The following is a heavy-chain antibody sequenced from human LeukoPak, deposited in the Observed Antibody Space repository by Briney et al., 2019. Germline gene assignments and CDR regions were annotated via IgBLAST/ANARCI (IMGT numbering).Heavy chain of an antibody. J-gene: IGHJ4*02. CDR3: ARGFRGWHAEGFDY. CDR2: ISYDGSNK. Sequence: GGSLRLSCAASGFTFSSYAMHWVRQAPGKGLEWVAVISYDGSNKYYADSVKGRFTISRDNVKNSLYLQMNSLRAEDTAVYYCARGFRGWHAEGFDYWGQGTLVTVSS. V-gene: IGHV3-30*04. CDR1: GFTFSSYA. D-gene: IGHD3-22*01.